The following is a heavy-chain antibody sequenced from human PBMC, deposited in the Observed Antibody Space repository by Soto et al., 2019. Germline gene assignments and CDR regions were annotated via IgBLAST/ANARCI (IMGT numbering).Heavy chain of an antibody. CDR1: GYTFTSYG. J-gene: IGHJ4*02. V-gene: IGHV1-18*01. D-gene: IGHD5-18*01. CDR3: ARGGFAYGYLDF. CDR2: ICTYNIDT. Sequence: QVHLVQSGAEVKKPGASLKVSCKTSGYTFTSYGIVWVRQAPGQGLEWMGWICTYNIDTKYAQKFKGRVTMSTDTSTTTAYMELTSLTSDDTAMYYCARGGFAYGYLDFWGQGTLATVSS.